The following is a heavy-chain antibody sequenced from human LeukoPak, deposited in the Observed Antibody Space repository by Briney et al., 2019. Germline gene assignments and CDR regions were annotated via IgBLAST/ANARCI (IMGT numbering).Heavy chain of an antibody. Sequence: PGGSLRLSCAASGFTFDDYGMSWVRQAPGKGLEWVSGINWNGGSTGYADSVKGRFTISRDNAKNSLYLQMNSLRAEDTAVYYCGRRGSLARSFFDYWGQGTLVTVSS. J-gene: IGHJ4*02. V-gene: IGHV3-20*04. D-gene: IGHD3-16*01. CDR1: GFTFDDYG. CDR3: GRRGSLARSFFDY. CDR2: INWNGGST.